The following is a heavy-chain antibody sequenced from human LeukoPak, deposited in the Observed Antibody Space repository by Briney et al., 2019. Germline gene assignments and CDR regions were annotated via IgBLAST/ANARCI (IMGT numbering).Heavy chain of an antibody. CDR2: ISYDGSNK. D-gene: IGHD4-17*01. V-gene: IGHV3-30-3*01. J-gene: IGHJ4*02. CDR1: GFTFSSYA. CDR3: AKAPRSVTTQPLDY. Sequence: GGSLRLSCAASGFTFSSYAMHWVRQAPGKGLEWVAVISYDGSNKYYADSVKGRFTISRDNSKNTLYLQMNSLRAEDTAVYYCAKAPRSVTTQPLDYWGQGTLVTVSS.